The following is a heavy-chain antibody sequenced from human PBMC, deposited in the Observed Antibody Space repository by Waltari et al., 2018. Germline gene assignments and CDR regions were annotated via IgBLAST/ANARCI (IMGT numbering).Heavy chain of an antibody. CDR2: IKPGGSGE. D-gene: IGHD2-15*01. Sequence: EVQLVESGGDSVQPGGSLRLSCAASGFTFSNFWMSWVRQAPGEGVGWGASIKPGGSGEYYVESVTGRFTSSRDSAKNSLNLQMDSLGVEDTAVYFCARDVLWGQGTRVTVSP. J-gene: IGHJ4*02. CDR1: GFTFSNFW. V-gene: IGHV3-7*01. CDR3: ARDVL.